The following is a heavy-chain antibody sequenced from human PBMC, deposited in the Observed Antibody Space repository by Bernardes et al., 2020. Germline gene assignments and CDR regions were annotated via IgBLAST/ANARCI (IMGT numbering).Heavy chain of an antibody. D-gene: IGHD3-3*01. CDR1: GLSITDYA. J-gene: IGHJ6*02. V-gene: IGHV3-23*01. Sequence: GGSLRLSCIGSGLSITDYAMTWVRQAPGKGLEWVSTISGSGGTTYYSDAVKGRFTISRDVGKNTLYLQMTSLSPQDTAVYYCGKDPSTGGYYLHYVGMDIWGQGTTVTVSS. CDR3: GKDPSTGGYYLHYVGMDI. CDR2: ISGSGGTT.